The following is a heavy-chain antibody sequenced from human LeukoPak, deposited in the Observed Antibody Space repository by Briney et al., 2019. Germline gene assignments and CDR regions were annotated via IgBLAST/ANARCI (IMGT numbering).Heavy chain of an antibody. D-gene: IGHD5-24*01. CDR1: GFTFSSYS. V-gene: IGHV3-48*04. J-gene: IGHJ4*02. CDR3: ARVIEMATIYFDY. CDR2: ISSSSSTI. Sequence: PGGSLRLSCAASGFTFSSYSMNWVRQAPGKGLEWVSYISSSSSTIYYADSVKGRFTISRDNAKNSLYLQMNSLRVEDTAVYYCARVIEMATIYFDYWGQGTLVTVSS.